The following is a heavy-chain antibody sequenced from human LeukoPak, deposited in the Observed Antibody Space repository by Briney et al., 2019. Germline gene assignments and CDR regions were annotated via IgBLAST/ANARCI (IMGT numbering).Heavy chain of an antibody. CDR3: ASLWSSTSGYYH. CDR1: GFTFSSYS. J-gene: IGHJ5*02. Sequence: GGSLRLSCAASGFTFSSYSMNWVRQDPWKGLEWVSYIDGSGSTMYYADSVKGRLTISRDNATNSLYLQMNSLRAEDTAVYYCASLWSSTSGYYHWGQGTLVTVSS. CDR2: IDGSGSTM. D-gene: IGHD3-22*01. V-gene: IGHV3-48*01.